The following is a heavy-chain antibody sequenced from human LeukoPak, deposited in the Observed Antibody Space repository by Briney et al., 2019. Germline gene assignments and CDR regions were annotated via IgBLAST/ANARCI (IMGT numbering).Heavy chain of an antibody. Sequence: PGGSLRLSCAASRFTFSSYAMHWVRQAPGKGLEWVADISYDGSNKYYADSVKRRYTISRDNSKNTLSLRMSSLRAEVTDVDYCACVLRSLSELDYWGRGTRVTVS. CDR3: ACVLRSLSELDY. CDR1: RFTFSSYA. V-gene: IGHV3-30*04. D-gene: IGHD1-26*01. CDR2: ISYDGSNK. J-gene: IGHJ4*02.